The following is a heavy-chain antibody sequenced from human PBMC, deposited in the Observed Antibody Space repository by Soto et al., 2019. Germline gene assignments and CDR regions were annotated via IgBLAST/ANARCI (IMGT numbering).Heavy chain of an antibody. Sequence: PGGSLXXXCAASGFTFSSYAMHWVRQAPGKGLEWVAVISYDGSNKYYADSVKGRFTISRDNSKNTLYLQMNSLRAEDTAVYYCAALQHSSSSELFYWGQGTLVTVSS. CDR1: GFTFSSYA. V-gene: IGHV3-30-3*01. J-gene: IGHJ4*02. CDR3: AALQHSSSSELFY. CDR2: ISYDGSNK. D-gene: IGHD6-6*01.